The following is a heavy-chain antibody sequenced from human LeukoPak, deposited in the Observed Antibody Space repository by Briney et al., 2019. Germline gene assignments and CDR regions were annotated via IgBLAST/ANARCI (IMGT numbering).Heavy chain of an antibody. J-gene: IGHJ4*02. V-gene: IGHV3-48*01. Sequence: GGSLRLSCAASGFTFRSYAMNWVRQAPGKGLEWVAYISYTDTIYYADSVKGRFTISRDNAKNSLYLQMNSLRVEDTAMYYCARGSGGVGASLPFWGQGALVTVSS. D-gene: IGHD1-26*01. CDR1: GFTFRSYA. CDR3: ARGSGGVGASLPF. CDR2: ISYTDTI.